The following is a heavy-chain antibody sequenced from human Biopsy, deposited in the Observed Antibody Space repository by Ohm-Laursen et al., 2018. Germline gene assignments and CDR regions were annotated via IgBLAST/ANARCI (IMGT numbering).Heavy chain of an antibody. CDR1: GGSIGGSGDY. V-gene: IGHV4-61*08. D-gene: IGHD3-3*01. CDR2: ISGTGTT. Sequence: GTLSLTCTVSGGSIGGSGDYWSWIRQPPGKGLEWIGYISGTGTTNYNPSLRGRVAMSVDTSKNQFSLQLTSVTAADTAMFFCARLFRLDDYWNDDPPDGFDVWGQGTMVTVSS. J-gene: IGHJ3*01. CDR3: ARLFRLDDYWNDDPPDGFDV.